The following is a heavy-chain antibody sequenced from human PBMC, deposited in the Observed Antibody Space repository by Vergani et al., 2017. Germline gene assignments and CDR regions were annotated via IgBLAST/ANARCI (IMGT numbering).Heavy chain of an antibody. CDR1: GGTFSSYA. J-gene: IGHJ3*02. V-gene: IGHV1-69*01. D-gene: IGHD3-3*01. CDR3: ARERRSITIFGVVITARYAFDI. Sequence: QVQLVQSGAEVKKPGSSVKVSCKASGGTFSSYAISWVRQAPGQGLEWMEGIIPIFGTANYAQKFQGRVTITADESTSTAYMELSSLRSEDTAVYYCARERRSITIFGVVITARYAFDIWGQGTMVTVSS. CDR2: IIPIFGTA.